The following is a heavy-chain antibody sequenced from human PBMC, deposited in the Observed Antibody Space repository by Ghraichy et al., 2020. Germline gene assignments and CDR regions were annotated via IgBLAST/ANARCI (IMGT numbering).Heavy chain of an antibody. CDR1: GGSVSSGSYY. CDR2: IYYSGST. J-gene: IGHJ3*02. Sequence: SETLSLTCTVSGGSVSSGSYYWSWIRQPPGKGREWVGYIYYSGSTNYNPSLKSRVTISVDTSKNQFSLKLSSVTAADTAVYYCASDDRPPRYDYWSGPPPAHAFDIWGQGTMVTVSS. D-gene: IGHD3-3*01. V-gene: IGHV4-61*01. CDR3: ASDDRPPRYDYWSGPPPAHAFDI.